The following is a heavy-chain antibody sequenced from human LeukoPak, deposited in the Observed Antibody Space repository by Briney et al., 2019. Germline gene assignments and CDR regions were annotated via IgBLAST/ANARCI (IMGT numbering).Heavy chain of an antibody. J-gene: IGHJ4*02. V-gene: IGHV5-51*01. D-gene: IGHD3-3*01. CDR1: GYSFTSYW. CDR2: INPSNSYT. Sequence: GESLKISCKGFGYSFTSYWIAWVRQMPGKGLEWMGLINPSNSYTKYSPSFQGQVTLSPDQSLTTAYLQWSNLKASHTAMYYCARRYTIFGVITIDYWGQGTLVTVSS. CDR3: ARRYTIFGVITIDY.